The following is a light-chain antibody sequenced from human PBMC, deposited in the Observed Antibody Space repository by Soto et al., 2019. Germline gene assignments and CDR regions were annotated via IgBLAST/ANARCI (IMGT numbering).Light chain of an antibody. CDR2: WAS. V-gene: IGKV4-1*01. CDR1: QSVLHNSNNMNY. Sequence: DIVMTQSPDSLAVSLGERASINCKSSQSVLHNSNNMNYLAWYQQKPGQPPKLLIYWASARESGVPDRFSGSGSGTDFTLTISSLQAEDVAVYYCQQYYLIPHTFGQGTRLEMK. CDR3: QQYYLIPHT. J-gene: IGKJ2*01.